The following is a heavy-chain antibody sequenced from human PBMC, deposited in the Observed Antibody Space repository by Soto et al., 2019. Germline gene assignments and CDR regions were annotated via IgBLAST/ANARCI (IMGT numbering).Heavy chain of an antibody. CDR2: INPSGGGT. J-gene: IGHJ6*01. V-gene: IGHV1-46*01. CDR1: GYAFTNYY. CDR3: ARDRGGGPFEGYDFWSGYPLDGMDV. D-gene: IGHD3-3*01. Sequence: AAVKISCKASGYAFTNYYMHWARQAPGQGLEWMGIINPSGGGTSYAQKFQGRLTVTRDTSTSTVYMELRTLRSEDTAVYYCARDRGGGPFEGYDFWSGYPLDGMDVWGQGPTFPVSS.